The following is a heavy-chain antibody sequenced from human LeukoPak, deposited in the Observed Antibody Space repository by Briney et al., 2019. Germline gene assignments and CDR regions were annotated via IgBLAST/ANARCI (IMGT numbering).Heavy chain of an antibody. CDR1: GFTFSKYG. V-gene: IGHV3-23*01. J-gene: IGHJ4*02. CDR3: AKAQGYYDC. D-gene: IGHD3-22*01. Sequence: GGSLRLSCAASGFTFSKYGMNWVRQAPGKGLEWVSGIGVGGTTYYADSVKGRFTISRDTSKNTLYLQMNSLRSEDTAVYYCAKAQGYYDCWGQGTLVTVSS. CDR2: IGVGGTT.